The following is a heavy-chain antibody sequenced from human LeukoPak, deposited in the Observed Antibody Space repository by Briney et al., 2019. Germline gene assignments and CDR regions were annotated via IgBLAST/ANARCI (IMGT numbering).Heavy chain of an antibody. J-gene: IGHJ3*02. CDR1: GGSISSYY. CDR3: ARSRREGCSGGSCYSLDADI. V-gene: IGHV4-59*01. Sequence: SEALSLTCTVSGGSISSYYWSWIRQPPGKGLEWIGFIYYSGSTNYNPSLKSRVTISVDTSKNQFSLKLSSVTAADTAVYYCARSRREGCSGGSCYSLDADIWGQGTMVTVSS. CDR2: IYYSGST. D-gene: IGHD2-15*01.